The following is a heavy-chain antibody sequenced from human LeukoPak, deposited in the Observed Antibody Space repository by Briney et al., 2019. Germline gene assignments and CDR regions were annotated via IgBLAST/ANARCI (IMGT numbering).Heavy chain of an antibody. CDR3: TRSPRDGYPDAFDI. D-gene: IGHD5-24*01. Sequence: GESLKISCKGSGYSFTSYWIGWVRQMPGKGLEWMGIIYPGDSETRYSPSFQGQVTISADKSISTAYLQWGSLKASDTAMYYCTRSPRDGYPDAFDIWGQGTMVTVSS. CDR1: GYSFTSYW. CDR2: IYPGDSET. V-gene: IGHV5-51*01. J-gene: IGHJ3*02.